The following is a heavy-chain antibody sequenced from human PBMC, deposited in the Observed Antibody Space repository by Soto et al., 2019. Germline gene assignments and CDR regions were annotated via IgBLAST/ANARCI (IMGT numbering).Heavy chain of an antibody. Sequence: QLQLQESGPGLVKPSETLSLTCTVSGGSISSSSYYWGWIRQPPGKGLEWIGSIYYSGSTYYNPSXKRGVTISVXTAKYPXXLKLSSVTAADTAVYYCARRLYYDSSGFEGGGMDVWGQGTTVTVSS. CDR3: ARRLYYDSSGFEGGGMDV. CDR2: IYYSGST. D-gene: IGHD3-22*01. J-gene: IGHJ6*02. CDR1: GGSISSSSYY. V-gene: IGHV4-39*01.